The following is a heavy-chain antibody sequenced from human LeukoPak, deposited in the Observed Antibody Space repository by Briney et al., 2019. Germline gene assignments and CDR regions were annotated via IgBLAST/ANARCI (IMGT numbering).Heavy chain of an antibody. CDR1: GGSFSGYY. D-gene: IGHD3-10*01. J-gene: IGHJ6*02. CDR3: ARNKLLWFGESYYYYYYGMDV. Sequence: SETLSLTCAVYGGSFSGYYWSWIRQPPGKGLEWIGEINHSGSTNYNPSLKSRVTISVDTSKNQFSLKLSSVTAADTAVYYCARNKLLWFGESYYYYYYGMDVWGQGTTVTVSS. CDR2: INHSGST. V-gene: IGHV4-34*01.